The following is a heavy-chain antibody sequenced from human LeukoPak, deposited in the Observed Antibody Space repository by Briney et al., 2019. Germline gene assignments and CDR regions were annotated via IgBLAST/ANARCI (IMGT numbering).Heavy chain of an antibody. Sequence: SETLSLTCTVSGGSISSGDYYWSWIRQPPGKGLEWIGYIYYSGSTYYNPSLKSRVTISVDTSKNQFSLKLSSVTAADTAVYYCARGCNRLLWFGYEGYYFDYWGQGTLVTVSS. CDR3: ARGCNRLLWFGYEGYYFDY. CDR2: IYYSGST. V-gene: IGHV4-30-4*01. J-gene: IGHJ4*02. CDR1: GGSISSGDYY. D-gene: IGHD3-10*01.